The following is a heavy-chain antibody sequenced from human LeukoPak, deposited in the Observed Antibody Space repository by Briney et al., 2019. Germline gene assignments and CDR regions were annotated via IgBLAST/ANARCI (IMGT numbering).Heavy chain of an antibody. V-gene: IGHV3-74*01. Sequence: GGSLRLSCAASGFTFSNAWMHWVRQAPGKGLVWVSRINSDGSSTSYADSVKGRFTISRDNAKDTLYLQMNSLRAEDTAVYYCARVGQDYVWGSYRYAGFDYWGQGTLVTVSS. J-gene: IGHJ4*02. CDR1: GFTFSNAW. CDR3: ARVGQDYVWGSYRYAGFDY. CDR2: INSDGSST. D-gene: IGHD3-16*02.